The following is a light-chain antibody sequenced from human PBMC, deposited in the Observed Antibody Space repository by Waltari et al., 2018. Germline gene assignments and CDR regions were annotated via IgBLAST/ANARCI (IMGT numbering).Light chain of an antibody. CDR3: QTGGHGTWV. CDR1: SGYSSNV. Sequence: LVLTQSPSASASLGASVKLTCTLSSGYSSNVIAWLQQQPGKGPRYLMKVNSDGSHRKGYDIPDRFSASNSGTECYLTISSLQSEDEADYYCQTGGHGTWVFGGGTKLTVL. CDR2: VNSDGSH. J-gene: IGLJ3*02. V-gene: IGLV4-69*01.